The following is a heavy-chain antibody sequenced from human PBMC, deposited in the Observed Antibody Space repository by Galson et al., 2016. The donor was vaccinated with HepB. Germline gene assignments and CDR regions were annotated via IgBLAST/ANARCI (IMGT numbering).Heavy chain of an antibody. Sequence: CAISGDSVSSKSAAWTWIRQSPSRGLEWLGRTFYRSKWYNDYAISVKSRITINPDTSKNQFSLQLNSVTPEDTAVYFCAREGLTVAAAFDSWGQGTLVTVSS. CDR2: TFYRSKWYN. J-gene: IGHJ4*02. D-gene: IGHD6-13*01. V-gene: IGHV6-1*01. CDR3: AREGLTVAAAFDS. CDR1: GDSVSSKSAA.